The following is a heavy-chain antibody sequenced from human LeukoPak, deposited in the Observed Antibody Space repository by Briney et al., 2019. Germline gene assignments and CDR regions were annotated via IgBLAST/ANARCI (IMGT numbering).Heavy chain of an antibody. Sequence: PSETLSLTCAVYGGSFSGYYWSWIRQPPGKGLEWIGDINDSGSTNYNPSLKSRVSISVETSKNEFSLNLSSGTAADTAVNYCARERRDDYVWGSYGYKAGNNWFDPWGRGTLVTVSS. J-gene: IGHJ5*02. CDR3: ARERRDDYVWGSYGYKAGNNWFDP. CDR1: GGSFSGYY. CDR2: INDSGST. V-gene: IGHV4-34*01. D-gene: IGHD3-16*01.